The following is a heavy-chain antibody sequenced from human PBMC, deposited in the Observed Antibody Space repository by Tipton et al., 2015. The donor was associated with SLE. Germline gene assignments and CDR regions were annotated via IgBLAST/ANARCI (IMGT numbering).Heavy chain of an antibody. CDR1: GGSLSSDSYY. D-gene: IGHD4-11*01. J-gene: IGHJ4*02. CDR3: ARYTRADYSTSSSDFDH. V-gene: IGHV4-61*01. CDR2: IHYSGST. Sequence: LRLSCTVSGGSLSSDSYYWSWIRQAPGKGLEWFGCIHYSGSTRYNPSLESRVTMSVDTSKNQFSLKLRSVSAADTAVYYCARYTRADYSTSSSDFDHWGQGTLVTVSS.